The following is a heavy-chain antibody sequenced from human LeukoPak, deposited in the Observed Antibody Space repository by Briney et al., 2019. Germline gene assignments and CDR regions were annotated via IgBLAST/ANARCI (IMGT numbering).Heavy chain of an antibody. D-gene: IGHD5-18*01. CDR2: ISVNGDTT. Sequence: ASVKVSCKASGYAFTNYGLSWVRQAPGHGLEWMGWISVNGDTTKIVEEFKGRVTKTIETSPSTVYMELGGLRSDDTAVYYCARVHGYNVGIYYFDYWGQGTLVTVSS. V-gene: IGHV1-18*01. J-gene: IGHJ4*02. CDR3: ARVHGYNVGIYYFDY. CDR1: GYAFTNYG.